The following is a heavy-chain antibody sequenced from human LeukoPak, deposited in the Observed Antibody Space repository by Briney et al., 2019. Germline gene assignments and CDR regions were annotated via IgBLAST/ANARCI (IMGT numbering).Heavy chain of an antibody. V-gene: IGHV3-48*01. CDR3: ARDRPLTPFYGMDV. CDR1: GFTFSSYS. D-gene: IGHD3-9*01. Sequence: PGGSLRLSCAASGFTFSSYSMNWVRQAPGKGLEWVSYISSSSSTIYYADSVKGRFTISRDNAKNSLYLQMNSLRAEDTAVYYCARDRPLTPFYGMDVWGQGTTVTVSS. CDR2: ISSSSSTI. J-gene: IGHJ6*02.